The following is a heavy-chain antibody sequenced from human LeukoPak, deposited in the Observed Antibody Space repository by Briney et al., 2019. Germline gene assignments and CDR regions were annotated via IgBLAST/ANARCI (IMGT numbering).Heavy chain of an antibody. CDR2: INPNTGAT. V-gene: IGHV1-2*02. CDR3: ARDRVGSGWPRPYYFEI. D-gene: IGHD6-19*01. CDR1: GYTFTGYY. J-gene: IGHJ4*02. Sequence: GASVKVSCKPSGYTFTGYYLHWVRQAPGQGPEWMGWINPNTGATMYSQKFQGRVTMTRDTSVSTDYLELRSLRSDDSAVYYCARDRVGSGWPRPYYFEIWGQGTLVTVSS.